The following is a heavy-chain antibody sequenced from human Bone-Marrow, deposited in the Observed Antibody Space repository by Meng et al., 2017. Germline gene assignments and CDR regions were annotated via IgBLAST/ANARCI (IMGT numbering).Heavy chain of an antibody. CDR3: AREGDSGHAFGP. V-gene: IGHV6-1*01. CDR1: GDTFSSNSAA. J-gene: IGHJ5*02. D-gene: IGHD5-12*01. CDR2: TYYRSKWYN. Sequence: QVQLQQSGPGLVKPSQTLSLTSSISGDTFSSNSAAWNWIRQSPSRGLEWLGRTYYRSKWYNQYAISVKSRITINPDTSKNQFSLQLNSVTPEDTAVYYCAREGDSGHAFGPWGQGTLVTVSS.